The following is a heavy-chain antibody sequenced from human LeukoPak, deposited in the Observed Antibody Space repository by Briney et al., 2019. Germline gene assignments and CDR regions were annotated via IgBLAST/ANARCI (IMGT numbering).Heavy chain of an antibody. D-gene: IGHD3-10*01. J-gene: IGHJ4*02. V-gene: IGHV3-66*01. CDR2: IHRGGNT. CDR1: GFTDSGNY. Sequence: SGGSLRLSCAASGFTDSGNYMSWVRQAPGKGLELLSVIHRGGNTYYADSVKGRFTISRDSSKNTVFLQMDSLRAEDTAVYYCARDPGYGLGVDYGDYWGQGTLVTVSS. CDR3: ARDPGYGLGVDYGDY.